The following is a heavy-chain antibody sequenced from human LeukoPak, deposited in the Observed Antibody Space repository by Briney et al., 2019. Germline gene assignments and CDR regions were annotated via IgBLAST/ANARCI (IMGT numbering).Heavy chain of an antibody. Sequence: ASVKVPCKASGGTFSSYAISWVRQAPGQGLEWMGRIIPIFGIANYAQKFQGRVTITTDESTSTAYMELSSLRSEDTAVYYCARDMVADGDYGAYMDVWGKGTTVTVSS. CDR2: IIPIFGIA. J-gene: IGHJ6*03. CDR1: GGTFSSYA. D-gene: IGHD4-17*01. V-gene: IGHV1-69*05. CDR3: ARDMVADGDYGAYMDV.